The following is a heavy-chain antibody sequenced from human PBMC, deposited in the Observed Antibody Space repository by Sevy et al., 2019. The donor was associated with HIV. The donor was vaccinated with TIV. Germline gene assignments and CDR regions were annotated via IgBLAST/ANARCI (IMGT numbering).Heavy chain of an antibody. CDR2: IHADGSS. D-gene: IGHD3-16*02. V-gene: IGHV3-53*01. CDR3: ARDRRFCGNECYLYYYYGMDV. CDR1: GFNVNDNY. J-gene: IGHJ6*02. Sequence: GGSLRLSCAASGFNVNDNYMTWVRQAPGKGLEWVSIIHADGSSYYADSVKGRFTMSRDDSKNIVNLQMNSLRADDTAVYYCARDRRFCGNECYLYYYYGMDVWSQGTAVTVSS.